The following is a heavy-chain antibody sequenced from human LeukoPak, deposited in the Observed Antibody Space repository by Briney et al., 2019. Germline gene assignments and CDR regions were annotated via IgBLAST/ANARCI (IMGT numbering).Heavy chain of an antibody. D-gene: IGHD2-15*01. CDR3: ARDVRYCSGGSCYSGWNYYYYMDV. CDR2: VGDGEAT. Sequence: SETLSLTCAVYGGSLHNHFWSWIRLSPGKGLEWIGEVGDGEATNFNPSLKTRVAISVDTSKNQFSLKLSSVTAADTAVYYCARDVRYCSGGSCYSGWNYYYYMDVWGKGTTVTVSS. CDR1: GGSLHNHF. J-gene: IGHJ6*03. V-gene: IGHV4-34*01.